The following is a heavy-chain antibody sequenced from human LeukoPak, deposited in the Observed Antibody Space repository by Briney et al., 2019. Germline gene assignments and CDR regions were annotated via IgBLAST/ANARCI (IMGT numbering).Heavy chain of an antibody. CDR2: ITSSSSII. CDR3: AKDGKNYFDY. CDR1: GFPISSYS. V-gene: IGHV3-48*04. Sequence: GRSLRLSCAASGFPISSYSMNWVRQAPGKGLEWVSYITSSSSIIYYADSVKGRFTISRDNSKNSLSLQMNSLRAEDTALYYCAKDGKNYFDYWGQGTLVTVSS. J-gene: IGHJ4*02. D-gene: IGHD1-26*01.